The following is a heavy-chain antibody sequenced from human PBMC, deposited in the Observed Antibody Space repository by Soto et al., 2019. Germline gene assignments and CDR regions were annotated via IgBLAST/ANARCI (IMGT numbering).Heavy chain of an antibody. CDR1: GFTFSNAW. J-gene: IGHJ6*02. CDR2: IKSKTDGGTT. Sequence: GGSLRLSCAASGFTFSNAWMNWVRQAPGKGLEWVGRIKSKTDGGTTDYAAPVKGRFTISRDDSKNTLYLQMNSLKTEETAVYYCTTDTSSIAVADYYYYYGMDVWGQGTTVTVSS. D-gene: IGHD6-19*01. CDR3: TTDTSSIAVADYYYYYGMDV. V-gene: IGHV3-15*07.